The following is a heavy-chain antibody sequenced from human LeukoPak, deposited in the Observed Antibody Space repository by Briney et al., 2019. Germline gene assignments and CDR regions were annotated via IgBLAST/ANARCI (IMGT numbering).Heavy chain of an antibody. CDR1: GGSFSGYY. CDR3: ARGHYDSSGYYYLGGYYFDY. Sequence: SETLSLTCAVYGGSFSGYYWSWIRQPPGKGLEWIGEINHSGSTNYNPSLKSRVTISVDTSKNQFSLKLSSVTAADTAVYYCARGHYDSSGYYYLGGYYFDYWGQGTLVTVSS. CDR2: INHSGST. V-gene: IGHV4-34*01. J-gene: IGHJ4*02. D-gene: IGHD3-22*01.